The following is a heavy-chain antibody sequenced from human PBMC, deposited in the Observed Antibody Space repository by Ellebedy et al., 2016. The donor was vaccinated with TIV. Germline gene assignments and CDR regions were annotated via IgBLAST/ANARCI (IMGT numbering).Heavy chain of an antibody. J-gene: IGHJ4*02. CDR1: GYTFIRYA. D-gene: IGHD5-12*01. CDR2: ISAYDDST. Sequence: AASVKVSCKVSGYTFIRYAISWVRQAPGQGLEWMGWISAYDDSTNYAQKLQGRVIMTTDTSASTAYMELRSLTSDDTAVYYCARAGSGYDWLDFDYWGQGTLVTVSS. V-gene: IGHV1-18*01. CDR3: ARAGSGYDWLDFDY.